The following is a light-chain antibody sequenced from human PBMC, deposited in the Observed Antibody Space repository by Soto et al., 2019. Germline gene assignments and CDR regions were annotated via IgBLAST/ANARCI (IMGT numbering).Light chain of an antibody. Sequence: DIVMTQSPDSLDVSLGERAAMSCKSSQSVLYSPNNKNYLAWYQQKPGQPPKLLIYWASARESGVPDRFSGSGSGTDFTLTISSLQAEDVAVYYCQQYYRTPITFGQGTRLEIK. V-gene: IGKV4-1*01. J-gene: IGKJ5*01. CDR3: QQYYRTPIT. CDR1: QSVLYSPNNKNY. CDR2: WAS.